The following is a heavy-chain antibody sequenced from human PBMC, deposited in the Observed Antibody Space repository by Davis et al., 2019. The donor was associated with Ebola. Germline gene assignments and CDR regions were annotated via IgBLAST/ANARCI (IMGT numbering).Heavy chain of an antibody. Sequence: PGGSLRLSCTVSGGSISSYYWSWIRQPPGRGLEWIGYISYSGTTYYNPSLKSRVTISIGTSKNQFSLKLNSVTAADTAVYYCASEAVAGNDWGQGTLVTVSS. V-gene: IGHV4-59*08. D-gene: IGHD6-19*01. CDR2: ISYSGTT. CDR1: GGSISSYY. CDR3: ASEAVAGND. J-gene: IGHJ4*02.